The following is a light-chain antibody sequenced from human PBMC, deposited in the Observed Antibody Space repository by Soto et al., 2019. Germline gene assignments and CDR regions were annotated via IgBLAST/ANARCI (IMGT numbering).Light chain of an antibody. J-gene: IGKJ4*01. V-gene: IGKV1-5*01. CDR3: QQHNSFSRT. Sequence: DIQMTRCPSTLAASVHDRVTISCRASQTISNWLAWYQQKPGKAPKLLIYGASGMESGVPSRFSGSGSGTDFTLTISCLQSEDFATYYCQQHNSFSRTFGGGTKVDIK. CDR1: QTISNW. CDR2: GAS.